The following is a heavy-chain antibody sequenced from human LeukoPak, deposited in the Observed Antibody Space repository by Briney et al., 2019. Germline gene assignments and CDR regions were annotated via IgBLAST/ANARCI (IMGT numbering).Heavy chain of an antibody. Sequence: GGSLRLSCATSGFTFSGYGMHWVRQAPGKGLEWAAFIRYDGSKKYYADSVKGRFTISRDKSKNTLYLQMNSLRAEDTAVYYCAKDDYYDTSGYRDWGQGTLVTVSS. D-gene: IGHD3-22*01. CDR2: IRYDGSKK. CDR3: AKDDYYDTSGYRD. V-gene: IGHV3-30*02. J-gene: IGHJ4*02. CDR1: GFTFSGYG.